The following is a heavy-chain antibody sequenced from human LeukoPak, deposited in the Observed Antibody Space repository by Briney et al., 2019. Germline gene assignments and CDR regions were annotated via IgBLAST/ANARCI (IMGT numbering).Heavy chain of an antibody. J-gene: IGHJ5*02. D-gene: IGHD3-22*01. CDR1: GGSISSSS. V-gene: IGHV3-21*01. CDR2: ISSSSSYI. Sequence: ETLSLTCTVSGGSISSSSYYWGWIRQPPGKGLEWVSSISSSSSYIYYADSVKGRFTISRDNAKNSLYLQMNSLRAEDTAVYYCARDLWGGDSSYWFDPWGQGTLVTVSS. CDR3: ARDLWGGDSSYWFDP.